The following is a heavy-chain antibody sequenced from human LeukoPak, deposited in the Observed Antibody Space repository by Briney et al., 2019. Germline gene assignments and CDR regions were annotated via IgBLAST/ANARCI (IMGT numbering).Heavy chain of an antibody. CDR3: ARSPGYTGYDLRYDY. D-gene: IGHD5-12*01. CDR2: IIPIFGTA. V-gene: IGHV1-69*01. Sequence: SAKVSCKASGGTFSSYAINWVRQAPGQGLEWMGGIIPIFGTANYAQKFQGRVTISADESTSTGYMDLSSLRSEDTAVYFCARSPGYTGYDLRYDYWGQGTLVTVSS. CDR1: GGTFSSYA. J-gene: IGHJ4*02.